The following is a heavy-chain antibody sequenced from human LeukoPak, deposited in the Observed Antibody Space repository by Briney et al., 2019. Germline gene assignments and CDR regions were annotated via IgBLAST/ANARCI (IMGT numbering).Heavy chain of an antibody. J-gene: IGHJ4*02. CDR3: ARGRRGSGGTRYFDY. V-gene: IGHV4-30-4*08. Sequence: PSQTLSLTCTVSGGSISSGDYYWSWIRQPPGKGLEWIGYIYYSGSTYYNPSLKSRVTISVDTSKNQFSLKLSSVTAADTAVYYCARGRRGSGGTRYFDYWGQGTLVTVSS. CDR2: IYYSGST. D-gene: IGHD2-15*01. CDR1: GGSISSGDYY.